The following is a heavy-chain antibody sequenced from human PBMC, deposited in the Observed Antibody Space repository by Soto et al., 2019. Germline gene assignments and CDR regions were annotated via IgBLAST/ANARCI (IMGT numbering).Heavy chain of an antibody. Sequence: SETLSLTCAVYGGSFSGYYWSWIRQPPGKGLEWIGEINHSGSTNYNPSLKSRVTISVDTSKNQFSLKLSSVTAADTAVYYCARRRSYGDYVFDYWGQGTLVTVSS. CDR2: INHSGST. J-gene: IGHJ4*02. CDR1: GGSFSGYY. D-gene: IGHD4-17*01. CDR3: ARRRSYGDYVFDY. V-gene: IGHV4-34*01.